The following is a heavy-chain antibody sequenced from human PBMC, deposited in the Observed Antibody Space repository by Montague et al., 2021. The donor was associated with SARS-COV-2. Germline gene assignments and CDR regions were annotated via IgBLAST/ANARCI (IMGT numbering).Heavy chain of an antibody. Sequence: SLRLSCAASGFTFDDYAMHWFRQAPGKGLEWVSLISGDGGFTYYADSVKGRFTISRDNSKNSLYLQMNSLRPEDTALYSCAKDFGALWFGELFSYYFDYWGQGNLVTVSS. CDR1: GFTFDDYA. D-gene: IGHD3-10*01. V-gene: IGHV3-43*02. J-gene: IGHJ4*02. CDR2: ISGDGGFT. CDR3: AKDFGALWFGELFSYYFDY.